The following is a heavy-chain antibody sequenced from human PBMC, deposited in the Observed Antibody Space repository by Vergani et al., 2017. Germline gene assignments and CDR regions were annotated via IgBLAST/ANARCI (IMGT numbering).Heavy chain of an antibody. D-gene: IGHD6-13*01. Sequence: QVQLQQWGAGLLQPSETLSLTCAVYGGSFSGYYWSWIRQPPGKGLEWIGEINHSGSTNYNPSLKSRVTISVDTSKNQFSLKLSSVTAADTAVYYCARGQKKRGQQLVSEYDYWGQGTLVTVSS. CDR2: INHSGST. CDR3: ARGQKKRGQQLVSEYDY. CDR1: GGSFSGYY. J-gene: IGHJ4*02. V-gene: IGHV4-34*01.